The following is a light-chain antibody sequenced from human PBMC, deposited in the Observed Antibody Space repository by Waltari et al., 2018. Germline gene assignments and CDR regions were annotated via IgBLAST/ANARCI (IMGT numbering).Light chain of an antibody. Sequence: QSVLTQSPSVSGAPGQRVTISCTGSSSNIGAGYDVHWYQQLPGTAPKLLIYGNSNRPSGVPDRFSGSKSGTSAALAITGLQAEDEADDYCQSYDSSLSGVVFGGGTKLPVL. CDR2: GNS. CDR3: QSYDSSLSGVV. CDR1: SSNIGAGYD. J-gene: IGLJ2*01. V-gene: IGLV1-40*01.